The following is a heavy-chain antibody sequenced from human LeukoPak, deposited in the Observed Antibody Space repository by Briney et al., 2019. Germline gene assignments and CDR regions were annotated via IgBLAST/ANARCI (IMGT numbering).Heavy chain of an antibody. CDR1: GSTLSTYE. CDR3: ASRRVAVPSTRAFDY. D-gene: IGHD5/OR15-5a*01. J-gene: IGHJ4*02. Sequence: PGGSLRLSCAASGSTLSTYEMSWVRQAPGKGLEWVSTISGPSTYYADSVKGRFTISTDSAKNSLYLQMSNLRAEDRALYYCASRRVAVPSTRAFDYWGQGTLVTVSS. V-gene: IGHV3-48*03. CDR2: ISGPST.